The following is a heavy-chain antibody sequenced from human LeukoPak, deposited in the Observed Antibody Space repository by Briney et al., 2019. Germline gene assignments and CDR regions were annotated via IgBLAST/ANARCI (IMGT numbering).Heavy chain of an antibody. J-gene: IGHJ4*02. V-gene: IGHV1-8*01. CDR2: MNPNTGRT. D-gene: IGHD2-15*01. CDR3: ARDIRTFDY. Sequence: ASVKVSCKASRYTFTSYDINWVREAAGQGLEWMGWMNPNTGRTGFAQKFQGRVTMTRDTSTSTVYMELSSLRSEDTAVYYCARDIRTFDYWGQGTLVTVSS. CDR1: RYTFTSYD.